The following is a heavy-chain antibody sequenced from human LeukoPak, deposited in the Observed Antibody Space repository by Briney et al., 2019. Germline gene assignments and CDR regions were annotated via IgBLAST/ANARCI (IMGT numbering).Heavy chain of an antibody. Sequence: GGSLRLSCAASGFTFTDYYMAWIRQAPGKGLEWVSYISSSGTAYHADSVKGRFTIYRDNDKSSVHLQINTLRAEDTAVYYCVRSKWDLCYWGQGTLVTVSS. CDR2: ISSSGTA. CDR3: VRSKWDLCY. J-gene: IGHJ4*02. CDR1: GFTFTDYY. D-gene: IGHD1-26*01. V-gene: IGHV3-11*01.